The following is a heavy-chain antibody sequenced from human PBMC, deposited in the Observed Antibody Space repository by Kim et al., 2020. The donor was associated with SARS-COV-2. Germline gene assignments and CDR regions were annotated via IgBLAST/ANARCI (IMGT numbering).Heavy chain of an antibody. J-gene: IGHJ4*02. CDR1: GYNFASSW. CDR3: ARHPGGHKFGSFDY. Sequence: GASLKISCKGSGYNFASSWIGWVRQMPGKGLEWIGILYPGDFDARYSPSFQGQVTMSADKSISTAYLQWSSLKASDTAMYYCARHPGGHKFGSFDYWGQGTLVTVSS. D-gene: IGHD5-18*01. CDR2: LYPGDFDA. V-gene: IGHV5-51*01.